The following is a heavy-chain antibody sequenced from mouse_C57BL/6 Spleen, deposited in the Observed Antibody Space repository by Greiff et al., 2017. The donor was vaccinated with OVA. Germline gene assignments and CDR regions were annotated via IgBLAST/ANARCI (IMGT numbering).Heavy chain of an antibody. CDR1: GYTFTSYG. J-gene: IGHJ3*01. CDR2: VYPRSGTT. Sequence: QVQLQQSGAELARPGASVKLSCKASGYTFTSYGISWVKQRTGQGLEWIGEVYPRSGTTYYNEKFNGKATRTADKSSSTAYMELRSLTSEDSAVYFCARGEATVPAWFAYWGQGTLVTVSA. D-gene: IGHD1-1*01. V-gene: IGHV1-81*01. CDR3: ARGEATVPAWFAY.